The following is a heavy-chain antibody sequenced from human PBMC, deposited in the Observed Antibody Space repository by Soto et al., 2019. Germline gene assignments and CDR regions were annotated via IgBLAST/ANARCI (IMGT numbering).Heavy chain of an antibody. Sequence: EASVKVSCKASGGTFSSYTISWVRQAPGQGLEWMGWMNPISVNTGYAQKFQGRVTMTRNTSISTAYMELSSLRSEDTAVYYCARTLYGDNVDYWGQGTLVTVS. V-gene: IGHV1-8*02. CDR3: ARTLYGDNVDY. D-gene: IGHD4-17*01. J-gene: IGHJ4*02. CDR2: MNPISVNT. CDR1: GGTFSSYT.